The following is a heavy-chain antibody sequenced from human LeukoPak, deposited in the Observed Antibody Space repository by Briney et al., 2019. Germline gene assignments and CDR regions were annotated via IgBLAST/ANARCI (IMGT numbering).Heavy chain of an antibody. D-gene: IGHD3-22*01. Sequence: GEIYRSGSTNYNPSLKSRVTVSIDKSKNQFSLKLTSVTAADTAVYYCARRDYYDSTGYFDYWGQGTLVTVSS. CDR2: IYRSGST. V-gene: IGHV4-4*02. CDR3: ARRDYYDSTGYFDY. J-gene: IGHJ4*02.